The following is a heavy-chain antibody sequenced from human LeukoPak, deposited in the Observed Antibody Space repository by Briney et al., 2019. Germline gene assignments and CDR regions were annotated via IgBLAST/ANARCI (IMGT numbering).Heavy chain of an antibody. J-gene: IGHJ4*02. CDR2: MNPNSGNT. CDR1: GYTFTTYD. D-gene: IGHD3-22*01. Sequence: ASVKVSCKASGYTFTTYDITWVRQATGQGLEWMGWMNPNSGNTAYAQKFQGRVTITRNASISTAYMELSSLRSEDTAVYYCAREDYYDSGSNDYWGQGTLVTVSS. V-gene: IGHV1-8*03. CDR3: AREDYYDSGSNDY.